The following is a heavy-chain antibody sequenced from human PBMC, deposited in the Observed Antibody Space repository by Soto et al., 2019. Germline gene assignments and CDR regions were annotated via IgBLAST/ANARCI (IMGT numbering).Heavy chain of an antibody. Sequence: AETLSLTCAVSGAFSSSSSSWSWVRQRPGKGLEWIGESYHSGSTNYNPSLKSRVTISVDKSKNQFSLKLSSVTAADTAVYYCARVVGATRDYWGQGTLVTVS. CDR1: GAFSSSSSS. V-gene: IGHV4-4*02. D-gene: IGHD1-26*01. J-gene: IGHJ4*02. CDR2: SYHSGST. CDR3: ARVVGATRDY.